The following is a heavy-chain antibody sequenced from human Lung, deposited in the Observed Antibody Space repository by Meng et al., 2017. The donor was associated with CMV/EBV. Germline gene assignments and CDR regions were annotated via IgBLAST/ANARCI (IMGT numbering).Heavy chain of an antibody. Sequence: QVQLVQPGAAVKKPVASVKVSCKASGYTFTGYYLHWVRQASGQGLEWMGWINPNSGGTNYAQKFQGRVTMTRDTSISTAYMELSRLRSDDTAVYYCVTYCGGDCYSGFDYWGQGTLVTVDS. V-gene: IGHV1-2*02. J-gene: IGHJ4*02. D-gene: IGHD2-21*02. CDR1: GYTFTGYY. CDR3: VTYCGGDCYSGFDY. CDR2: INPNSGGT.